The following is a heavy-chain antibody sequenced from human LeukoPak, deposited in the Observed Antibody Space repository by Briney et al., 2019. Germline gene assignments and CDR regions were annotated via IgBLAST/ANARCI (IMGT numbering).Heavy chain of an antibody. CDR1: GFIFDDFA. CDR3: AKDILGTGWSPFDS. V-gene: IGHV3-43*02. CDR2: IDGDGVNI. Sequence: GGSLRLSCAASGFIFDDFAMHWVRQTPEKGLEWVSFIDGDGVNIYYADSVKGRFTISRDNSKNSLYLQMDSVRTEDTALYYCAKDILGTGWSPFDSWGQGTLVTVSS. J-gene: IGHJ4*02. D-gene: IGHD6-19*01.